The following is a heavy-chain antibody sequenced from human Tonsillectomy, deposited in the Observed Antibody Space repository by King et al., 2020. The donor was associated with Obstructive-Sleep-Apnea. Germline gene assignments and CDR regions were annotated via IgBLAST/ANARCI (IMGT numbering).Heavy chain of an antibody. J-gene: IGHJ6*02. CDR3: ARDMTIFGVVIYSYYYYYGMDV. CDR1: GFTFSSYA. D-gene: IGHD3-3*01. CDR2: ISYDGSNK. Sequence: VQLVESGGGVVQPGRSLRLSCAASGFTFSSYAMHWVRQAPGKGLEWVAVISYDGSNKYYADSVKGRFTISRDNSKNTLYMQMNSLRADDTYVYYCARDMTIFGVVIYSYYYYYGMDVWGQGTTVTVSS. V-gene: IGHV3-30*04.